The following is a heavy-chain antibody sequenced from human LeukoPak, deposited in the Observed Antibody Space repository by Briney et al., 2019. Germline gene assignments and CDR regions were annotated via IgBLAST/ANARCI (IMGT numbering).Heavy chain of an antibody. CDR3: ARAEITMVRGAPLPYYYYGMDV. V-gene: IGHV3-30-3*01. D-gene: IGHD3-10*01. J-gene: IGHJ6*02. CDR2: ISYDGSNK. Sequence: GGSLRLSCAASGFTFSSYAMHWVRQAPGKGLEWVAVISYDGSNKYYADSVKGRFTISRDNSKNTLYLQMNSLRAEDTAVYYCARAEITMVRGAPLPYYYYGMDVWGQGTTVTVSS. CDR1: GFTFSSYA.